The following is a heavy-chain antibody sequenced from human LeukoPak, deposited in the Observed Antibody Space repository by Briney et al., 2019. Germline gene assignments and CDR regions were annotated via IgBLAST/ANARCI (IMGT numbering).Heavy chain of an antibody. CDR1: GFTFSNYG. CDR3: AKRVEGFRGSGGGAFDI. V-gene: IGHV3-23*01. D-gene: IGHD1-26*01. Sequence: PGETLRLSCAASGFTFSNYGRSWVRQAPGKGLEWISSIYGSGGSTYYADSVKGRFTISRDNFKNTLYLQMNSLRAEATAVYYCAKRVEGFRGSGGGAFDIGGQGTIVTVSS. J-gene: IGHJ3*02. CDR2: IYGSGGST.